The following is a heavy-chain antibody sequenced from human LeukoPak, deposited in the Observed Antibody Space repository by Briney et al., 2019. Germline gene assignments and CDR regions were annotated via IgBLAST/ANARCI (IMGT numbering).Heavy chain of an antibody. Sequence: SSQTLSLTCTVSGGSISSGGYYWSWIRQHPGKGLEWIGYIYYSGSTYYNPSLKSRVTISVDTSKNQFSLKLSSVTAADTAVYYCARGQPYYYDSSGYFGYWGQGTLVTVSS. CDR2: IYYSGST. CDR3: ARGQPYYYDSSGYFGY. V-gene: IGHV4-31*03. CDR1: GGSISSGGYY. D-gene: IGHD3-22*01. J-gene: IGHJ4*02.